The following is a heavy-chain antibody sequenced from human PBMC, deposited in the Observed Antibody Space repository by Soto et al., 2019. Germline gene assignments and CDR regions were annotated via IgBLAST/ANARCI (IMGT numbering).Heavy chain of an antibody. Sequence: SETLSLTCTVSGGSISSYYWSWIRQPPGKGLEWIGYIYYSGSTNYNPSLKSRVTISVDTSKNQFSLKLSSVTAADTAVYYCSIERRTVGDIDYRGQGTLVTVSS. CDR2: IYYSGST. D-gene: IGHD3-16*01. V-gene: IGHV4-59*01. J-gene: IGHJ4*02. CDR1: GGSISSYY. CDR3: SIERRTVGDIDY.